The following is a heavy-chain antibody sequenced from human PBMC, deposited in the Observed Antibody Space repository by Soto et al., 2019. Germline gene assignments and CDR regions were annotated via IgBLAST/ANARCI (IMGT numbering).Heavy chain of an antibody. J-gene: IGHJ6*02. V-gene: IGHV3-23*01. CDR2: ISGSGGST. Sequence: PGGSLRLSCAASGFTFSSYAMSWVRQAPGKGLEWVSAISGSGGSTYYADSVKGRFTISRDNSKNTLYLQMNSLRAEDTAVYYCAKMYGAGTYYYYYYGMDVWGQGNPGHRLL. D-gene: IGHD6-19*01. CDR1: GFTFSSYA. CDR3: AKMYGAGTYYYYYYGMDV.